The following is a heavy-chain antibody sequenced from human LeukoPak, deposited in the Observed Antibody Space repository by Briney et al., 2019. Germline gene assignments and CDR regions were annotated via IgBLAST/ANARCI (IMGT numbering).Heavy chain of an antibody. CDR1: GGSISSYY. Sequence: SETLSLTCIVSGGSISSYYWSWIRQPPGKGLEWIGYIYYSGSTNYNPSLKSRVTISVDTSKNQFSLKLSSVTAADTAVYYCARAAITIFGVVISAFDIWGQGTMVTVSS. CDR2: IYYSGST. CDR3: ARAAITIFGVVISAFDI. V-gene: IGHV4-59*01. D-gene: IGHD3-3*01. J-gene: IGHJ3*02.